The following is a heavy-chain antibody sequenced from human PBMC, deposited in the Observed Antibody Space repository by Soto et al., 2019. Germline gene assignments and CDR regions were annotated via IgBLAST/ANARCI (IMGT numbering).Heavy chain of an antibody. CDR2: IGGDDKT. D-gene: IGHD1-26*01. J-gene: IGHJ5*02. CDR1: GFTLSNYA. Sequence: EVQLLESGGALVQPGGSLKLSCAASGFTLSNYAMSWVRQAPGKGPEWVSSIGGDDKTNYADSVKGRFTISRDNSKNTLYLQLNGLRVEDTAIYYCAKDAVPYNGKWDWLDPWGQGTLVTVSS. V-gene: IGHV3-23*01. CDR3: AKDAVPYNGKWDWLDP.